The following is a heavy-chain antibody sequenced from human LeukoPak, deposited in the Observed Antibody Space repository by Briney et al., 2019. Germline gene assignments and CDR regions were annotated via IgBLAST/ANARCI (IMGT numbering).Heavy chain of an antibody. J-gene: IGHJ4*02. CDR1: GFTFSSYA. Sequence: GGSLRLSCTASGFTFSSYAMSWVRQAPGKGLEWVSGISGSGGSTYYADSVKGRFTISRDNSKNTLYLQMNGLRAEDTAVYYCAKGAGIAARRMSFEYWGQGTLVTVSS. V-gene: IGHV3-23*01. D-gene: IGHD6-6*01. CDR3: AKGAGIAARRMSFEY. CDR2: ISGSGGST.